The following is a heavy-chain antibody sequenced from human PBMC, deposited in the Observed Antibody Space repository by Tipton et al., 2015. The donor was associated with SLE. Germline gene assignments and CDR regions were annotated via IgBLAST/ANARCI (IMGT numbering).Heavy chain of an antibody. V-gene: IGHV4-34*01. Sequence: TLSLTCAVYGGSFSGYYWSWIRQPPGKGLEWIGEINHSGGTNYNPPLKSRVTISVDTSKNQFSLKLSSVTAADTAVYYCARDKSGVVADWGQGTLVTVSS. CDR2: INHSGGT. D-gene: IGHD2-15*01. J-gene: IGHJ4*02. CDR3: ARDKSGVVAD. CDR1: GGSFSGYY.